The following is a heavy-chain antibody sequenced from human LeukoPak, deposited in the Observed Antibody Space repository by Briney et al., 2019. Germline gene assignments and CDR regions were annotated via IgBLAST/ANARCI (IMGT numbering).Heavy chain of an antibody. CDR3: ARSRDVLWFGASGYYYYGMDV. V-gene: IGHV4-59*12. J-gene: IGHJ6*02. CDR2: IYYSGNT. CDR1: SGSITNYY. D-gene: IGHD3-10*01. Sequence: PSETLSLTCTVSSGSITNYYWSWIRQPPGKELEWIGYIYYSGNTNYDPSLQSRVTISVDKSKNQFSLKMSSVTAADTAVYYCARSRDVLWFGASGYYYYGMDVWGQGTTVTVSS.